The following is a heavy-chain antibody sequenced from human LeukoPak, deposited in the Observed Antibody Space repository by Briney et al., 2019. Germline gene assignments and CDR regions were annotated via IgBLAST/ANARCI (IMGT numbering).Heavy chain of an antibody. CDR2: ISSSGDKK. CDR3: ARDGGGSAWAFDL. Sequence: GRSLRLSCAASAFTFLSFEMNWVRQAPGKGLEWVAYISSSGDKKDYADSVKGRFTVSRDNAKNSVYLQVNSLRVEDTALYFCARDGGGSAWAFDLWGQGTLVTVSS. J-gene: IGHJ4*02. D-gene: IGHD2-15*01. V-gene: IGHV3-48*03. CDR1: AFTFLSFE.